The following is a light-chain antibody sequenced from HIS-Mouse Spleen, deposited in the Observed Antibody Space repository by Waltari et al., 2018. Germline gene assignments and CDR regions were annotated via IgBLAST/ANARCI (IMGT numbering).Light chain of an antibody. J-gene: IGLJ3*02. CDR3: AAWDDSLSGPV. Sequence: QSVLTQPPSASGTPGQRVTISCSGSSSNIGSNYVYWYQQLPGTAPKLLSYRNNQRPSGVPDRFSGAKSGTSASLAISGLRSEDEADYYCAAWDDSLSGPVFGGGTKLTAL. CDR1: SSNIGSNY. V-gene: IGLV1-47*01. CDR2: RNN.